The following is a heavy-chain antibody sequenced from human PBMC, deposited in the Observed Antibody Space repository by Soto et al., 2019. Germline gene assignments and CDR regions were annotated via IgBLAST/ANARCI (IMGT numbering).Heavy chain of an antibody. CDR3: ARDRDDILTNAYYYYYYMDV. D-gene: IGHD3-9*01. V-gene: IGHV1-18*01. CDR2: VSAYNVDT. J-gene: IGHJ6*03. CDR1: GYTFTSYG. Sequence: ASLKVYCNASGYTFTSYGIICVRHTPGQGLELMGWVSAYNVDTNYAQNFQGRVTMTRDTSTSTAYMGLRSLRSDDTAVYYCARDRDDILTNAYYYYYYMDVWGKGTTVTVSS.